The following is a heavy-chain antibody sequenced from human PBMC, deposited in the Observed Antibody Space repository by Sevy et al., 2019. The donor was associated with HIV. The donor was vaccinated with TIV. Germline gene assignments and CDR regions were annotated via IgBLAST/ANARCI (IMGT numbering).Heavy chain of an antibody. CDR2: IKSKTDGGTT. CDR3: STPPYYDFWSGYYVY. CDR1: GFTFSNAW. V-gene: IGHV3-15*01. Sequence: GGSLRLSCAASGFTFSNAWMNWVRQAPGKGLEWVGRIKSKTDGGTTDYAAPVKGRFTISRDDSKNTLYLQMNSLKTEDTAEYYCSTPPYYDFWSGYYVYWGQGTLVTVPS. J-gene: IGHJ4*02. D-gene: IGHD3-3*01.